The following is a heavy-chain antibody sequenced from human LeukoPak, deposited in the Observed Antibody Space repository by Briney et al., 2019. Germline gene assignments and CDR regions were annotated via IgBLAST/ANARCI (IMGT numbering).Heavy chain of an antibody. V-gene: IGHV4-4*02. CDR1: GGSISSNNW. CDR3: ARVNINNWHSCDY. CDR2: IYHSGSP. Sequence: SETLSLTCAVSGGSISSNNWWGWVRQPPGKGLXXIGEIYHSGSPNYNPSLKSRVTISVDKSRNHFSLNLSSVTAADTAVYYCARVNINNWHSCDYWGQGTLVTVSS. J-gene: IGHJ4*02. D-gene: IGHD1-1*01.